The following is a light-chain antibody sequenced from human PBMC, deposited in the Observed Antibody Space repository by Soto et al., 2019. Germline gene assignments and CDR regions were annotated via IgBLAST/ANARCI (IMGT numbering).Light chain of an antibody. CDR3: QQSYSTPPT. J-gene: IGKJ2*01. CDR1: QSISSY. CDR2: AAS. Sequence: DLQMTQSPSSLSASVGDSVTITCRASQSISSYLKWYQQKPGKAPKLLIYAASSLQSGVPSRFSGSGSATHFTLTISRLQHEDFATYYCQQSYSTPPTCGQGTKLEIK. V-gene: IGKV1-39*01.